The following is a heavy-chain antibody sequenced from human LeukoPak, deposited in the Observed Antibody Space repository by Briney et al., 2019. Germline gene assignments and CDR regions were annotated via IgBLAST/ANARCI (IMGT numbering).Heavy chain of an antibody. J-gene: IGHJ4*02. V-gene: IGHV3-23*01. Sequence: PGGSLRLSCAASGFTFSSYAMSWVRQAPGKGLEWVSAISGSGGSTYYADSVKGRFTISRDNAKSSLSLQMNSLGAEDTAVFYCARGLTSSSGFDYWGQGTLVTVSS. D-gene: IGHD3-16*01. CDR2: ISGSGGST. CDR3: ARGLTSSSGFDY. CDR1: GFTFSSYA.